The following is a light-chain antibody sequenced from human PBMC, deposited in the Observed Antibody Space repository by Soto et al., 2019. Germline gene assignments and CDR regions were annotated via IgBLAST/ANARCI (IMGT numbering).Light chain of an antibody. CDR2: EVS. CDR3: SSYAGSNNFDVV. CDR1: SSDVGGYNY. V-gene: IGLV2-8*01. Sequence: QSVLTQPPSASGSPGQSVTISCTGTSSDVGGYNYVSWYQQHPGKAPKLMIYEVSKRPSGVPDRFSDSKSGNTASLTVSGLQAEDEADYYCSSYAGSNNFDVVFGGGTKLTVL. J-gene: IGLJ2*01.